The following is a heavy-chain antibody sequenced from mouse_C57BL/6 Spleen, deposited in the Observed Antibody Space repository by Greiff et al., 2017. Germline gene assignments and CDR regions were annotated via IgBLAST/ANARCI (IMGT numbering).Heavy chain of an antibody. CDR1: GYTFTSYW. CDR2: IDPSDSET. Sequence: QVQLQQPGAELVRPGSSVKLSCKASGYTFTSYWMHWVKQRPIQGLEWIGNIDPSDSETHYNQKFKDKATLTVDKSSSTAYMQLSSLTSEDSAVYYCARGGYDSPYYYAMDYWGQGTSVTVSS. J-gene: IGHJ4*01. CDR3: ARGGYDSPYYYAMDY. V-gene: IGHV1-52*01. D-gene: IGHD2-4*01.